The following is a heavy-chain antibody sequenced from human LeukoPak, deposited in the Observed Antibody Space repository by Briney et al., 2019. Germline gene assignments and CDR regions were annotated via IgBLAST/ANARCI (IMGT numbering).Heavy chain of an antibody. CDR1: GFTFSNSG. Sequence: GGSLRLSCAASGFTFSNSGMNWVHQAPGKGLEWVSGVSWNGSRTHYADSVKGRFIISRDNSRNTLYLQTNSLRAEDTAVYYCVRKRGGDCYWGQGTLVTVSS. CDR2: VSWNGSRT. CDR3: VRKRGGDCY. J-gene: IGHJ4*02. V-gene: IGHV3-35*01. D-gene: IGHD2-21*02.